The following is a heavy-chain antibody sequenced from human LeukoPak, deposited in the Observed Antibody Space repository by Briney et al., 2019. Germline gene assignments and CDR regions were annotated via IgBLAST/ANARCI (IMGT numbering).Heavy chain of an antibody. CDR1: GFTFSSYA. V-gene: IGHV3-23*01. CDR3: AKEELYYYDSSGYSN. CDR2: ISGSGGST. Sequence: GGSLRLSCAAPGFTFSSYAMSWVRQAPGKGLEWVSGISGSGGSTYYADSVKGRFTISRDNSKNTLYLQMNSLRAEDTAVYYCAKEELYYYDSSGYSNWGQGTLVTVSS. D-gene: IGHD3-22*01. J-gene: IGHJ4*02.